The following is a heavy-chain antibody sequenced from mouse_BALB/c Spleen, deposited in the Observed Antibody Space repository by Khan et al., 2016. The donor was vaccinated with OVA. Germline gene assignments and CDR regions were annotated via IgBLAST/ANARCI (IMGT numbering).Heavy chain of an antibody. CDR1: GYTFTDYY. CDR2: ISPGSGDT. D-gene: IGHD1-2*01. J-gene: IGHJ3*01. V-gene: IGHV1-77*01. CDR3: AIRNYFGYTFAY. Sequence: QVQLKESGAELARPGASVKLSCKASGYTFTDYYINWVKQRTGQGLEWIGEISPGSGDTYYNEKFKGKATLTADKSSSTAYMQLSSLTSEASEVYICAIRNYFGYTFAYWGQGTLVTVSA.